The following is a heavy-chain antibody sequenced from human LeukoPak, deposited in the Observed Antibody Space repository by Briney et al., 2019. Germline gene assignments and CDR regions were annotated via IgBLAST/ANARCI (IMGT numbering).Heavy chain of an antibody. Sequence: GGSLRLSCAASEFITYGMIWVRQAPGKGLEWVSTISGSGGNTYYADSVKGRFTISRDNSKNTLYLQMTSLRAEDTAVYYCARDSGLKWIRQNYYYMNVWGKGTSVTISS. CDR3: ARDSGLKWIRQNYYYMNV. CDR2: ISGSGGNT. V-gene: IGHV3-23*01. D-gene: IGHD3-10*01. CDR1: EFITYG. J-gene: IGHJ6*03.